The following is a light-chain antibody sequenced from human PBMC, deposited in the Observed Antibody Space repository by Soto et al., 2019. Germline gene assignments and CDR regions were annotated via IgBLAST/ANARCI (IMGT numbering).Light chain of an antibody. J-gene: IGKJ2*01. CDR3: QQSYISPPYT. Sequence: DIQMTQSPSSLSASVGGRVTITCRASQSIRNYLNWYQQKPGKAPKLLIYAASSLQSGVPSRFSGSGSGTDFTLTISSLQPEDFATYYCQQSYISPPYTFGQGTKLEIK. CDR2: AAS. CDR1: QSIRNY. V-gene: IGKV1-39*01.